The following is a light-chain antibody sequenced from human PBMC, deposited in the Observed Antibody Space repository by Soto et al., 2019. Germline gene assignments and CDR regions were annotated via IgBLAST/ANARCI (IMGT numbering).Light chain of an antibody. CDR3: QTWGTGIPWV. V-gene: IGLV4-69*01. Sequence: QPVLTQSPSASASLGASVKLTCTLSSGHSSYAIAWHQQQPEKGPRYLMKLNSDGSHSKGDGLPDRFSGSSSGAERYLTISSLQSEDEADYYCQTWGTGIPWVFGGGTKVTVL. CDR1: SGHSSYA. J-gene: IGLJ3*02. CDR2: LNSDGSH.